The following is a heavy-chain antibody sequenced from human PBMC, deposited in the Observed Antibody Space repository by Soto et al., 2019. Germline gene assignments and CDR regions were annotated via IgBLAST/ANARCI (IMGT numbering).Heavy chain of an antibody. V-gene: IGHV3-53*01. CDR1: GLSVTANY. CDR3: ARRDDSETFDI. Sequence: EVQLVESGGGLIQPGGSLRLICAASGLSVTANYMTWVRQAPGKGLEWLSIIYRGGGTYYADSLKGRAIISRDGSRNMVFLQRNSLTAEDAGVDYCARRDDSETFDIWGRGTAVNVSS. J-gene: IGHJ3*02. CDR2: IYRGGGT. D-gene: IGHD5-18*01.